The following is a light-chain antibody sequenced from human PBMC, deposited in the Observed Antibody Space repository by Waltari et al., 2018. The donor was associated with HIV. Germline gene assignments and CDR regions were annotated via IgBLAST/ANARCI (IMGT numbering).Light chain of an antibody. CDR1: SRDVGGYNY. CDR3: YSYAGSLL. Sequence: QSALTQPRSVSGSPGQSVTISCTGSSRDVGGYNYVSWYQQHPTKAPKLIIYDVSERPSGVPDRVSGSKSGNRASLTISGLQAEDEADYYCYSYAGSLLFGGGTKLTVL. J-gene: IGLJ2*01. V-gene: IGLV2-11*01. CDR2: DVS.